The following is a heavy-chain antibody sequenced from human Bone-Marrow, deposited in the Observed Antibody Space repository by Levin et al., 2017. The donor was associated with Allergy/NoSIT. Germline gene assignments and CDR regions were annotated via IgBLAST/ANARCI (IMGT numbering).Heavy chain of an antibody. Sequence: SQTLSLPCPVSGGSIRSYYWSWIRQPAGKGLEWIGRIYSSGSTNYNPSLKSRVTLSVDTSKNQFSLKLRSVTAADTAVYYCARDWGVGDTSRYFDYWGQGTLVTVSS. CDR3: ARDWGVGDTSRYFDY. D-gene: IGHD1-26*01. CDR2: IYSSGST. V-gene: IGHV4-4*07. J-gene: IGHJ4*02. CDR1: GGSIRSYY.